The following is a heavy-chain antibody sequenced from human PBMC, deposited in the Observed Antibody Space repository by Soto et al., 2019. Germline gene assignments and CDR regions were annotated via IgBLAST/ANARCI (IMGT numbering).Heavy chain of an antibody. V-gene: IGHV1-2*04. CDR3: ARGDSTDCSNGVCSFFYNHDMDV. Sequence: GASVKVSCKASGYSFTDYHIHWERQAPGQGLEWLGRINPKSGGTSTAQKFQGWVTMTTDTSISTASMELTRLTSDDTAIYYCARGDSTDCSNGVCSFFYNHDMDVWGQGTTVTVS. CDR1: GYSFTDYH. D-gene: IGHD2-8*01. J-gene: IGHJ6*02. CDR2: INPKSGGT.